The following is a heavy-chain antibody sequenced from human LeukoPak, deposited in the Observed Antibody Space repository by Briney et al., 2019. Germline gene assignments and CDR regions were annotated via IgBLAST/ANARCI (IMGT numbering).Heavy chain of an antibody. CDR3: ARGTIAAAGGEDY. D-gene: IGHD6-13*01. J-gene: IGHJ4*02. V-gene: IGHV4-34*01. CDR2: INHSGST. CDR1: GGSFSGYY. Sequence: SETLSLTCAVYGGSFSGYYWSWIRQPPGKGLEWIGEINHSGSTNYNPSLKSRVTISVDTSKNQFSLKLSSVTAADTAIYYCARGTIAAAGGEDYWGQGTLVTVSS.